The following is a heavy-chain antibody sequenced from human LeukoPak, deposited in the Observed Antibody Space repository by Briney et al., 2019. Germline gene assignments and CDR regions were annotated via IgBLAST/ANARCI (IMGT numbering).Heavy chain of an antibody. Sequence: SETLSLTCAVSGGSISSSSWWRCVRQPPGKGLEWIGEIYHSGSTNYNPSLKSRVTISVDKSKNQFSLKLSSVTAADTAVYYCVAAAGTPGFFDYWGQGTLVTVSS. CDR1: GGSISSSSW. CDR3: VAAAGTPGFFDY. D-gene: IGHD6-13*01. CDR2: IYHSGST. J-gene: IGHJ4*02. V-gene: IGHV4-4*02.